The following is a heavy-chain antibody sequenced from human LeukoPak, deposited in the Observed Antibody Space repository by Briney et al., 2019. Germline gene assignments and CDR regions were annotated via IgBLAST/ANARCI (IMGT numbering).Heavy chain of an antibody. Sequence: ASVKVSCKASGYTFTSYGISWVRQAPGQGLEWMGWISAYNGNTNYAQKLQGRVTMTTDTSTSTAYMELRSLRSDDTAAYYCARPSDYGDYVSDYYYGMDVWGQGTTVTVSS. D-gene: IGHD4-17*01. V-gene: IGHV1-18*01. CDR2: ISAYNGNT. CDR3: ARPSDYGDYVSDYYYGMDV. J-gene: IGHJ6*02. CDR1: GYTFTSYG.